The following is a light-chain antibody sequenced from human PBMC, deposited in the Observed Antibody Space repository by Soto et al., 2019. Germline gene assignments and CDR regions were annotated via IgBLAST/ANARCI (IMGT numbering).Light chain of an antibody. CDR2: EGN. CDR1: SSDVGSYNL. CDR3: CSYTGTSTYV. Sequence: QSALTQPASVSGSPGQSITLSCSGTSSDVGSYNLVSWYQQHPGKVPKLMIYEGNKRPSGVSNRFSGSKSGNTASLTISGLQAEDEADYYCCSYTGTSTYVFGTGTKLTVL. J-gene: IGLJ1*01. V-gene: IGLV2-23*01.